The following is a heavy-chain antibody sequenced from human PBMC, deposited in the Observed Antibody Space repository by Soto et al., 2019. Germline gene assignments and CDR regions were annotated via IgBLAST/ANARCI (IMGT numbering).Heavy chain of an antibody. Sequence: SSETLSLTCTVSGGSISSYYWSWIRQPPGKGLEWIGYIYYSGSTNYNPSLKSRVTISVDTSKNQFSLKLSSVTAADTAVYYCASSSSRITILYRMDVWGQGTTVTVSS. CDR2: IYYSGST. J-gene: IGHJ6*02. V-gene: IGHV4-59*01. CDR1: GGSISSYY. CDR3: ASSSSRITILYRMDV. D-gene: IGHD3-3*01.